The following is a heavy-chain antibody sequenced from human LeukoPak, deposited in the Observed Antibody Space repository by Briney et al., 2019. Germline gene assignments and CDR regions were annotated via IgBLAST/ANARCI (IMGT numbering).Heavy chain of an antibody. CDR3: ARPIVRGAKYSFDY. Sequence: PGESLKISCKGSGYLFTTYWIGWVRQMPGKGLEWMGIIFPGDSDTRYSPSFQGQVTISADKSISTAYLQWSSLKASDTAMYYCARPIVRGAKYSFDYWGQGTLVTVSS. CDR2: IFPGDSDT. J-gene: IGHJ4*02. CDR1: GYLFTTYW. D-gene: IGHD3-10*01. V-gene: IGHV5-51*01.